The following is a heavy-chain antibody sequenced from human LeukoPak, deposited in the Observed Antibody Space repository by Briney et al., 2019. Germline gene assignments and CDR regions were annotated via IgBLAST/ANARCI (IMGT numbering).Heavy chain of an antibody. D-gene: IGHD2-15*01. CDR3: ASGVVVVAATNWFDP. V-gene: IGHV4-34*01. J-gene: IGHJ5*02. CDR2: IDHSGST. CDR1: GGSFSGYY. Sequence: SETLSLTCAVYGGSFSGYYWSWIRQPSGKGLEWIGEIDHSGSTNYNPSLKSRVTISVDTSKNQFSLKLSSVTAADTAVYYCASGVVVVAATNWFDPWGQGTLVTVSS.